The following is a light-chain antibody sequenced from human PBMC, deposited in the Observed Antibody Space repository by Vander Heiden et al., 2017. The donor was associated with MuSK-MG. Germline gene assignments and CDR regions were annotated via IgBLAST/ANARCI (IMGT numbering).Light chain of an antibody. CDR3: QSYDSSLSGWL. CDR1: SSNIGAGVD. V-gene: IGLV1-40*01. CDR2: GNN. Sequence: QSVLTQPPSVSGAPGPRVTISCTGSSSNIGAGVDVHWYQQLPGTAPKLLIFGNNNRPSGVPDRFSGSKSGTSASLAITGLQPEDEADYYCQSYDSSLSGWLFGGGTKLTVL. J-gene: IGLJ2*01.